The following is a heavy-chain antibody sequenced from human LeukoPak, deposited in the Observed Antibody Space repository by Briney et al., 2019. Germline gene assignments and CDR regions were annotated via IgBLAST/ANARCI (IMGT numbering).Heavy chain of an antibody. CDR2: ISPNSGDT. Sequence: GVSVKVSCKASGYTLTAYYIHWVRQAPGQGLEWMGWISPNSGDTDYAQKFQGRVTMTRDTPISTVYMALSSLRSDDTAMYYCARIISYGGSDGFDLWGQGTMVTVSS. J-gene: IGHJ3*01. CDR1: GYTLTAYY. V-gene: IGHV1-2*02. D-gene: IGHD1-26*01. CDR3: ARIISYGGSDGFDL.